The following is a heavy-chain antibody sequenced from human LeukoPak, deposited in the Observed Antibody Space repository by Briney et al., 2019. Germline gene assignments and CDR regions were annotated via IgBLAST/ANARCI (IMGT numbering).Heavy chain of an antibody. Sequence: PGGSLRLSCAASGFTFSSYAMSWVRQAPGKGLEWVSAISGSGGSTYYADSVKGRFTISRDNSKNTLYLQMNSLRAEDTAVYYCAKDLGYSYVPLYFAYWGQGTLVTVSS. CDR3: AKDLGYSYVPLYFAY. CDR1: GFTFSSYA. D-gene: IGHD5-18*01. V-gene: IGHV3-23*01. CDR2: ISGSGGST. J-gene: IGHJ4*02.